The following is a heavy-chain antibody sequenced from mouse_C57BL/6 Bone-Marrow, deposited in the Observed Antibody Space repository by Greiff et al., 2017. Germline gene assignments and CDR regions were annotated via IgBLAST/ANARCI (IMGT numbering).Heavy chain of an antibody. J-gene: IGHJ1*03. CDR1: GYTFTSYW. CDR3: ARWDYGSSYWYFDV. Sequence: QVQLQQPGTELVKPGASMKLSCKASGYTFTSYWMHWVKQRPGQGLEWIGNINPSNGGTNYNEKFKSKATLTVDKSSSTAYMQLSSLTSEDSAVYYCARWDYGSSYWYFDVWGTGTTVTVSS. D-gene: IGHD1-1*01. V-gene: IGHV1-53*01. CDR2: INPSNGGT.